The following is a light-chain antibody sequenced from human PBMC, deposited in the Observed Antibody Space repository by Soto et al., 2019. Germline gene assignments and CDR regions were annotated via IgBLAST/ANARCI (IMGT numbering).Light chain of an antibody. Sequence: EIVMTQTPLSLSVTPGQSASISCRSSQTLLHSNGKSYLYWYLQKAGQAPQLRIYEVSKRFSGVPDRFSGSGAGTDFTLKISRVEADDVGVYYCLQSLHFPLTFGGGTKVEIK. V-gene: IGKV2D-29*01. CDR3: LQSLHFPLT. CDR1: QTLLHSNGKSY. CDR2: EVS. J-gene: IGKJ4*01.